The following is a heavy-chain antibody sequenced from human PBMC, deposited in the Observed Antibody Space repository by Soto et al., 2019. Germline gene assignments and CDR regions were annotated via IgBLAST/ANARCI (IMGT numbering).Heavy chain of an antibody. V-gene: IGHV3-30*18. D-gene: IGHD2-21*02. CDR3: AKDSTVVVTAIGSWYFDL. J-gene: IGHJ2*01. CDR1: GFTFSSYG. Sequence: QVQLVESGGGVVQPGRSLRLSCAASGFTFSSYGMHWVRQAPGKGLEWVAVISYDGSNKYYADSVKGRFTISRDNSKNTLYLQMNSLTAEDTAVYYCAKDSTVVVTAIGSWYFDLWVRGTLVTVSS. CDR2: ISYDGSNK.